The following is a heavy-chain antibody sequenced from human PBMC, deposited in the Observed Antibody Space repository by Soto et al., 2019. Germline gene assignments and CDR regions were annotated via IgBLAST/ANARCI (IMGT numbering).Heavy chain of an antibody. CDR3: ARAFLEWLLYRPDRYYYYGMDV. CDR2: ISAYNGNT. V-gene: IGHV1-18*01. J-gene: IGHJ6*02. Sequence: GASVKVSCKASGYTFTSYGISWVRQAPGQGLEWMGWISAYNGNTNYAQKLQGRVTMTTDTSTSTAYMELRSLRSDDTAVYYCARAFLEWLLYRPDRYYYYGMDVWGQGTTVTVSS. CDR1: GYTFTSYG. D-gene: IGHD3-3*02.